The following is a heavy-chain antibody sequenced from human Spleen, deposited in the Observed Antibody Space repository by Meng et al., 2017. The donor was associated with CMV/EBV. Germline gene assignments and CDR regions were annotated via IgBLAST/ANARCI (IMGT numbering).Heavy chain of an antibody. CDR3: ATLFGWPYDY. CDR1: RGSVSSGSYY. V-gene: IGHV4-61*01. Sequence: GSLRLSCTVSRGSVSSGSYYWSWIRQPPGKGLEWIGYMYYRGNTHYNPSLKSRATISIDTSENQFSLKLSSVTAADTAMYYCATLFGWPYDYWGQGTLVTVSS. CDR2: MYYRGNT. D-gene: IGHD3-3*01. J-gene: IGHJ4*02.